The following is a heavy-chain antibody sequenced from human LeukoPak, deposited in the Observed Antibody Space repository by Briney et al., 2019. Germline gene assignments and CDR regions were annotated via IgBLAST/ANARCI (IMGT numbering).Heavy chain of an antibody. CDR2: ISSSSYI. V-gene: IGHV3-21*01. Sequence: GGSLRLSCAASGFTFSSYSMNWVRQAPGKGLEWVSSISSSSYIYYADSVKGRFTISRDNAKNSLYLQMNSLRAEDTAVYYCARDWWEDSSGYYYAYDYWGQGTLVTVSS. J-gene: IGHJ4*02. CDR3: ARDWWEDSSGYYYAYDY. CDR1: GFTFSSYS. D-gene: IGHD3-22*01.